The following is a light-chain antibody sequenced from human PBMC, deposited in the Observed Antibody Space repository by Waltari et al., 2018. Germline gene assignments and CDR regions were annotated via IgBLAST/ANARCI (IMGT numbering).Light chain of an antibody. Sequence: QSALTQPASGSGSPGQSITISCTGTSRDGGGYNYVSWYQQHPGKAPKLIIYDVSKRPSGVSNRFSGSKSGNTASLTISGLQAEDEADYYCSSYTSSSTYVFGTGTKVTVL. CDR1: SRDGGGYNY. J-gene: IGLJ1*01. CDR3: SSYTSSSTYV. CDR2: DVS. V-gene: IGLV2-14*01.